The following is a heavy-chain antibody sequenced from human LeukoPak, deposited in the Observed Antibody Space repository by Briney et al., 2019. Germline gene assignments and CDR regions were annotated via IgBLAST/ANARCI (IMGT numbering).Heavy chain of an antibody. Sequence: SETLSLTCAVYGGSFSGYYWSWIRQPPGKGLEWIGEINHSGSTNYNPSLKSRVTISVDTSKNQCSLKLSSVTAADTAVYYCARSKVRVRGVDYWGQGTLVTVSS. V-gene: IGHV4-34*01. CDR3: ARSKVRVRGVDY. CDR2: INHSGST. CDR1: GGSFSGYY. D-gene: IGHD3-10*01. J-gene: IGHJ4*02.